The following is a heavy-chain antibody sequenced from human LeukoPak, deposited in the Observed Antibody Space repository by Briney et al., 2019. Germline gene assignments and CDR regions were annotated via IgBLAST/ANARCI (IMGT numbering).Heavy chain of an antibody. V-gene: IGHV1-2*02. CDR2: INPNSGAT. CDR1: GYTFTGYF. D-gene: IGHD3-9*01. CDR3: ARVSLPGYFSLNLDY. J-gene: IGHJ4*02. Sequence: ASVKVSCKASGYTFTGYFMHWVRPAPGQGLEWMGWINPNSGATNYARKSQGRVTMTRDTSITTAYMELSTLTADDTAVYYCARVSLPGYFSLNLDYWGQGTLLTVTS.